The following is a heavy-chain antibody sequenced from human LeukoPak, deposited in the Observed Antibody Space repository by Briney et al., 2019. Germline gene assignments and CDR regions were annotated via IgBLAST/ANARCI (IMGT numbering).Heavy chain of an antibody. CDR2: IGSSGYYT. V-gene: IGHV3-21*01. CDR1: GFTFSSYS. D-gene: IGHD3-22*01. J-gene: IGHJ4*02. Sequence: GGSLRLSCAVSGFTFSSYSMNWVRQAPGKGLEWVSSIGSSGYYTFYADSVEGRFTISRDNAKNSLYQQMNSLRAEDTAVYYCTSSYYDTSGFSRAFDSWGQGTLVTVSS. CDR3: TSSYYDTSGFSRAFDS.